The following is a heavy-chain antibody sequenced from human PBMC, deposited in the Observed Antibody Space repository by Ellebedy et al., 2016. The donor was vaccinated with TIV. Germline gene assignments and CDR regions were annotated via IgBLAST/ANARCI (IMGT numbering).Heavy chain of an antibody. CDR1: GGTFSSYA. V-gene: IGHV1-69*13. Sequence: ASVKVSCKASGGTFSSYAISWVRQAPGQGLEWMGGIIPIFGTANYAQKFQGRVTITADESTSTAYMELSSLRSEDTAVYYCASGSSSRWYVAFDIWGQGTMVTVSS. D-gene: IGHD6-13*01. CDR2: IIPIFGTA. J-gene: IGHJ3*02. CDR3: ASGSSSRWYVAFDI.